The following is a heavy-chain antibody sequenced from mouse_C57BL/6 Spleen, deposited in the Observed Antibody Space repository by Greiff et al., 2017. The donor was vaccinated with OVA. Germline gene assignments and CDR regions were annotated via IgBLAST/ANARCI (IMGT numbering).Heavy chain of an antibody. CDR1: GYTFTSYW. Sequence: VQLQQPGAELVKPGASVKVSCKASGYTFTSYWMHWVKQRPGQGLEWIGRIHPSDGDTNYNQKFKGKATLTVDKSSSTAYMQLRRLTSEDAAVYYCAMGTGYSFDYWGQGTTLTVSS. CDR3: AMGTGYSFDY. D-gene: IGHD4-1*01. V-gene: IGHV1-74*01. J-gene: IGHJ2*01. CDR2: IHPSDGDT.